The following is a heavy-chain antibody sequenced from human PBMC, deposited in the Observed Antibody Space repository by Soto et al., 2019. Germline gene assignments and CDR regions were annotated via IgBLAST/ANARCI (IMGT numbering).Heavy chain of an antibody. CDR2: IIPIFGTA. J-gene: IGHJ5*02. D-gene: IGHD2-2*03. CDR3: ARDGYCSSTSCYSSPRLDP. Sequence: QVQLVQSGAEMKKPGSSVKVSCKASGGTFSSYAISWVRQAPGQGLEWMGGIIPIFGTANYAQKFQGRVTITADESTSTAYMELSSLRSEDTAVYYCARDGYCSSTSCYSSPRLDPWGQGTLVTVSS. CDR1: GGTFSSYA. V-gene: IGHV1-69*01.